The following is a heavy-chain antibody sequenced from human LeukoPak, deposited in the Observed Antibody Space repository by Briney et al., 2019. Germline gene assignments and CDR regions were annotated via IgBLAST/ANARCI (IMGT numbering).Heavy chain of an antibody. D-gene: IGHD3-10*01. J-gene: IGHJ4*02. CDR2: IYTSGST. CDR3: ARLWEGTYLYFDY. V-gene: IGHV4-61*02. CDR1: GGPISSGSYY. Sequence: SETLSLTCTVSGGPISSGSYYWSWIRQPAGKGLEWIGRIYTSGSTNYNPSLKSRVTISVDTSKNQFSLKLSSVTAADTAVYYCARLWEGTYLYFDYWGQGTLVTVSS.